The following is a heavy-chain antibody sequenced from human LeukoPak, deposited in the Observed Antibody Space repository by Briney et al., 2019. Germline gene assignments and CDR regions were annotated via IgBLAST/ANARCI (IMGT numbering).Heavy chain of an antibody. Sequence: PSETLSLTCTVSGGSISSGSYYWSWIRQPAGKGLEWIGRIYTGGSTNYNPSLKSRVTISVDTSKNQFSLKLSSVTAADTAVYYCARSAGYSSSWYDFAYGGWFDPWGQGTLVTVSS. CDR3: ARSAGYSSSWYDFAYGGWFDP. J-gene: IGHJ5*02. CDR1: GGSISSGSYY. CDR2: IYTGGST. V-gene: IGHV4-61*02. D-gene: IGHD6-13*01.